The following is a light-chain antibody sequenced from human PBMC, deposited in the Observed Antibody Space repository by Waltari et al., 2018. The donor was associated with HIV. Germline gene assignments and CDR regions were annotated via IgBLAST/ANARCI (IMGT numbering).Light chain of an antibody. CDR1: SSDIGTYEL. CDR2: EVT. V-gene: IGLV2-23*02. Sequence: QPALTQPASVSGSPGQSITLSCSGTSSDIGTYELVSWYQQHPGKAPKVIVYEVTKRPAWTSDRFSGSKSGNTASLTISGLQAEDEADYYCCSYAGRSIYVFGTGTTVTVL. CDR3: CSYAGRSIYV. J-gene: IGLJ1*01.